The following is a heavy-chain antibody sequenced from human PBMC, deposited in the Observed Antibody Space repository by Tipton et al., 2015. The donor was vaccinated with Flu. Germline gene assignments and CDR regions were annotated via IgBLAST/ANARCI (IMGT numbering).Heavy chain of an antibody. CDR2: INPNSGGT. J-gene: IGHJ2*01. Sequence: QLVQSGAEVKKPGASVKVSCKASGYTFTGYYMHWVRQAPGQGLEWMGWINPNSGGTNYAQKFQGWVTMTRDTSISTAYMELSRLRSDDTAVYYCARTRDYGVWYFDLWGRGTLVTVSS. D-gene: IGHD4-17*01. CDR1: GYTFTGYY. CDR3: ARTRDYGVWYFDL. V-gene: IGHV1-2*04.